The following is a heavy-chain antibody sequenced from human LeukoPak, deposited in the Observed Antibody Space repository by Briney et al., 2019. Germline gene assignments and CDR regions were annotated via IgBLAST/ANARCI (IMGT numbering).Heavy chain of an antibody. V-gene: IGHV5-51*01. CDR3: ARHFYPYYDSSGPYYFDY. D-gene: IGHD3-22*01. CDR1: GYSFTSYW. CDR2: IYPGDSDT. Sequence: GESLKISCKGSGYSFTSYWIGWVRQMPGKGLEWMGIIYPGDSDTRYSPSLQGQVTISADKSISTAYLQWSSLKASDTAMYYCARHFYPYYDSSGPYYFDYWGQGTLVTVSS. J-gene: IGHJ4*02.